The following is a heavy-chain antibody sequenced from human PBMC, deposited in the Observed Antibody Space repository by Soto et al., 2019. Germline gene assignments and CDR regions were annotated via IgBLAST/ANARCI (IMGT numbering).Heavy chain of an antibody. D-gene: IGHD3-22*01. V-gene: IGHV4-39*01. CDR1: GGSISSSNFY. Sequence: SETMSLTCTVSGGSISSSNFYWGWIRQPPGKGLEWIGTIYYSGSTYYNPSLKSRVTISVDTSKNQFSLKLRSVTAADTAVYYCAKHSTYYDSSGYPDYWGRGTLVT. CDR2: IYYSGST. CDR3: AKHSTYYDSSGYPDY. J-gene: IGHJ4*01.